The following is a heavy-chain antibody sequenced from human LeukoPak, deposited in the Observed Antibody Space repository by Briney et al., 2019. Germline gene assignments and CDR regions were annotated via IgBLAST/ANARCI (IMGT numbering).Heavy chain of an antibody. CDR3: ANDYDILTGFPVPDY. Sequence: GGSLRLSCAASGFTLSDYYMSWIRQAPGKGLEWVSYISRGGSTTYYAGSVKGRFTISRDNSKNTLYLQMNSLRAEDTAVYYCANDYDILTGFPVPDYWGQGTLVTVSS. CDR1: GFTLSDYY. CDR2: ISRGGSTT. V-gene: IGHV3-11*01. D-gene: IGHD3-9*01. J-gene: IGHJ4*02.